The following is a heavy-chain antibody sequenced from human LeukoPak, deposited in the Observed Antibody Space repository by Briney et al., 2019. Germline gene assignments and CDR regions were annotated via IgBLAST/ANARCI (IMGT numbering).Heavy chain of an antibody. CDR1: GFSLSTSGVG. V-gene: IGHV2-5*02. J-gene: IGHJ5*02. CDR3: AGSSSWYNWFDP. CDR2: IYWDDDK. Sequence: FGPTLVKPTQTLTLTCTFSGFSLSTSGVGVGWIRQPPGKALEWLALIYWDDDKRYSPFLKSRLTITKDTSKNQVVLTMTNMDPVDTATYYCAGSSSWYNWFDPWGQGTLVTVSS. D-gene: IGHD6-13*01.